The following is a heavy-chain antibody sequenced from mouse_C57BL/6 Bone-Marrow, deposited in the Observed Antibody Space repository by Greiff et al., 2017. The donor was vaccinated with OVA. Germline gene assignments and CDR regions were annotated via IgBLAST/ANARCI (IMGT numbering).Heavy chain of an antibody. Sequence: EVQVVESGGGLVQPGGSLSLSCAASGFTFTDYYMSWVRQPPGKALEWLGFIRNKANGYTTEYSASVKGRFTISRDNSQSILYLQMNALRAEDSATYYCASLHYYAMDYWGQGTSVTVSS. CDR2: IRNKANGYTT. CDR1: GFTFTDYY. J-gene: IGHJ4*01. CDR3: ASLHYYAMDY. V-gene: IGHV7-3*01.